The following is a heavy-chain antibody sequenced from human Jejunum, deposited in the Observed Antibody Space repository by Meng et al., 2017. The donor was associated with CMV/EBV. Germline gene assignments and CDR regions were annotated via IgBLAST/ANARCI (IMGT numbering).Heavy chain of an antibody. Sequence: SYWMSWVRQAPGKGLEWVANIKQDGSEKDYVDSVKGRFTISRDNAKNSLYLQMNSLRAEDTAVYYCASALGYCSSTSCQYYFDYWGQGTRVTVSS. CDR3: ASALGYCSSTSCQYYFDY. CDR2: IKQDGSEK. J-gene: IGHJ4*02. D-gene: IGHD2-2*01. V-gene: IGHV3-7*01. CDR1: SYW.